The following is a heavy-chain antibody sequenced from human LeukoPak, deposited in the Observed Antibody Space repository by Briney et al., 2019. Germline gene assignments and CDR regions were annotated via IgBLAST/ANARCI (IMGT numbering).Heavy chain of an antibody. CDR1: GFTFASYE. J-gene: IGHJ1*01. D-gene: IGHD6-19*01. CDR2: ISSSGNTI. V-gene: IGHV3-48*03. CDR3: ARIRAV. Sequence: GGSLRLSCAASGFTFASYEMNWVRQAPGKGLEWVSYISSSGNTIYYADSVKGRFTISRDNAKNSLYLQMNSLRDEATAVYYCARIRAVWGQGTLVTVSS.